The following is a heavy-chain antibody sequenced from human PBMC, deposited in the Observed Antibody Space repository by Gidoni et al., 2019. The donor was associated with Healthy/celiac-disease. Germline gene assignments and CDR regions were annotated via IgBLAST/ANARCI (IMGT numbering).Heavy chain of an antibody. CDR3: ARAVVPPALSSGRFDP. V-gene: IGHV1-18*01. D-gene: IGHD2-2*01. CDR1: GYTFTSYG. J-gene: IGHJ5*02. CDR2: ISAYNGNT. Sequence: QVQLVQSGAEVKKPGASVTVSCKASGYTFTSYGISWVRQAPGQGLEWMGWISAYNGNTNYAQKLKGRVTMTTDTSTSTAYMELRSLRSDDTAGYYCARAVVPPALSSGRFDPWGQGTLVTVSS.